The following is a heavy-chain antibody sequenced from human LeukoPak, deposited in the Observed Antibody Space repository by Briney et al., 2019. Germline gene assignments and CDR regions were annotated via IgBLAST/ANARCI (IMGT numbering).Heavy chain of an antibody. J-gene: IGHJ6*03. CDR3: ARSGDLYYYYMDV. D-gene: IGHD3-10*01. Sequence: SETLSLTCTVSDDSISDYYRGWIRQPPGKGLEWIGYFYNSGRSTYNPSLKSRVTISADTSKNHFSLKLNSVTTADTAVYYCARSGDLYYYYMDVWGKGTTVTVSS. CDR2: FYNSGRS. V-gene: IGHV4-59*01. CDR1: DDSISDYY.